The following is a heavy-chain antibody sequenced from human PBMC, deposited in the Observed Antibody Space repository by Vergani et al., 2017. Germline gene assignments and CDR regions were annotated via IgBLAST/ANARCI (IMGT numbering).Heavy chain of an antibody. Sequence: QVQLVQPGAEVKKPGASVKVSCKASGYPFTSYYMHWVRQAPGQGLEWMGIINPSGGSTSYAQKFQGRVTMTRDTSTTTVYMELSSLRSEDTAVHYCARGPRRERYGTNLNWYFDLGGRGTLVTVYS. V-gene: IGHV1-46*01. J-gene: IGHJ2*01. CDR1: GYPFTSYY. CDR3: ARGPRRERYGTNLNWYFDL. CDR2: INPSGGST. D-gene: IGHD1-1*01.